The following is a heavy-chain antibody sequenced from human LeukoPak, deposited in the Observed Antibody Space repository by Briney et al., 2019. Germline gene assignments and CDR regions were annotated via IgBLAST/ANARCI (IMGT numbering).Heavy chain of an antibody. Sequence: PSETLSLTCAVYGGSFSGYYWSWLRQPPGKGLEWIGEINHSGSTNYNPSLKSRVTISVDTSKNQFSLKLSSVTAADTAVYYCASEYSSSSLDYWGQGTLVTVSS. CDR2: INHSGST. CDR3: ASEYSSSSLDY. V-gene: IGHV4-34*01. CDR1: GGSFSGYY. D-gene: IGHD6-6*01. J-gene: IGHJ4*02.